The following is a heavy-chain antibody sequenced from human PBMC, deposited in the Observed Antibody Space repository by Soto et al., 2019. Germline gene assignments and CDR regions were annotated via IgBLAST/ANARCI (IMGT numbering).Heavy chain of an antibody. Sequence: GASVKVSCKASGYTFTSYDINWVRQATGQGLEWMGWMNPNSGNTGYAQKFQGRVTMTRNTSISTAYMELSSLRSEDTAVYYCARDLSITGIDYYYYYGMDVWGHGTTVTVSS. D-gene: IGHD1-20*01. V-gene: IGHV1-8*01. J-gene: IGHJ6*02. CDR2: MNPNSGNT. CDR3: ARDLSITGIDYYYYYGMDV. CDR1: GYTFTSYD.